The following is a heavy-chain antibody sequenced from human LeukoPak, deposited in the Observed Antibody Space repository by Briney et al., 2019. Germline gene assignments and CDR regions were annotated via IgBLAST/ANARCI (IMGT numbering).Heavy chain of an antibody. V-gene: IGHV3-20*01. D-gene: IGHD2-2*01. Sequence: GGSLRLSCAASGFTFDDYGICWVCETPQRGLGRVSRININVGITGYADSVKSRFTISRDNAKITMYLQMNSLRAEDTAMYHCARDLDPREYQPALIDVWGQGTTVTVSS. J-gene: IGHJ6*02. CDR1: GFTFDDYG. CDR3: ARDLDPREYQPALIDV. CDR2: ININVGIT.